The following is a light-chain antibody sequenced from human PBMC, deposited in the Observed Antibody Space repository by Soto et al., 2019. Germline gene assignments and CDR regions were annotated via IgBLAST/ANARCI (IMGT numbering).Light chain of an antibody. CDR3: QQSYSTPPT. J-gene: IGKJ1*01. V-gene: IGKV1-39*01. CDR2: AAS. CDR1: QSISSY. Sequence: DIQMPQSPSSLSASVGDRVTITCRASQSISSYLNWYQQKPGKAPKLLIYAASSLQSGVPSRFSGSGSGTDFTLTISSLQPGEFATYYCQQSYSTPPTFGQGTKVESK.